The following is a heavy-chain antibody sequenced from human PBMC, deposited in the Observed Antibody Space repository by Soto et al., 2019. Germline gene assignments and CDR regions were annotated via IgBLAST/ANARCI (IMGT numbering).Heavy chain of an antibody. V-gene: IGHV1-18*04. D-gene: IGHD3-10*01. Sequence: QVQLVQSGAEVRKPGASVKLSCKTSGYTFTSYGITWVRQAPGQGLEWMGWIRVSNGDTNYLQSLQGRVTMTTDTSTNTAYMELRSLTPDDTAVYYCARPRRAYGELDFHYGIDVWGLGTTVIVSS. CDR2: IRVSNGDT. CDR3: ARPRRAYGELDFHYGIDV. J-gene: IGHJ6*02. CDR1: GYTFTSYG.